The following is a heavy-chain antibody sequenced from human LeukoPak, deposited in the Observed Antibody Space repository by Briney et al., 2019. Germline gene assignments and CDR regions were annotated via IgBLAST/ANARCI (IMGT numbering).Heavy chain of an antibody. J-gene: IGHJ6*02. V-gene: IGHV3-30*02. CDR2: IRYDGSNK. D-gene: IGHD6-19*01. CDR3: AKGPYSSGWYVEVPWYYYYGMDI. CDR1: GFTFSSYG. Sequence: PGGSLRLSCAASGFTFSSYGMHWVRQAPGKGLEWVAFIRYDGSNKYYADSVKGRFTISRDNSKNTLYLQMNSLRAEDTAVYYCAKGPYSSGWYVEVPWYYYYGMDIWGQGTTVTVSS.